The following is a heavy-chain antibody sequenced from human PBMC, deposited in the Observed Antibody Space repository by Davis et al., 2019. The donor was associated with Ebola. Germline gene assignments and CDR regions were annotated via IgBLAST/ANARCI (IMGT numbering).Heavy chain of an antibody. D-gene: IGHD3-22*01. V-gene: IGHV5-10-1*01. CDR3: ARLGYYYDSSGYYSPSAFDI. CDR1: GYSFTSYW. Sequence: GESLKISCKGSGYSFTSYWISWVRQMPGKGLEWMGRIDPSDSYTNYNPSFQGHVTISADKSISTAYLQWSSLKASDTAMYYCARLGYYYDSSGYYSPSAFDIWGQGTMVTVSS. CDR2: IDPSDSYT. J-gene: IGHJ3*02.